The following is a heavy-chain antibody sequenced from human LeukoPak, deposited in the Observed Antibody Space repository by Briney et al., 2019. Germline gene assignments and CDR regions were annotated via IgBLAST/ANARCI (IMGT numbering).Heavy chain of an antibody. J-gene: IGHJ4*02. CDR1: GFTFSSYA. Sequence: GGSPRLSCAASGFTFSSYAMSWVRQAPGKGLEWVSGISGSGGSIYYADSVKGRFTISRDNSKNTLYLQMNSLRAEDTAVYYCAKGWSKNYFDYWGQGTLVTVSS. V-gene: IGHV3-23*01. CDR2: ISGSGGSI. CDR3: AKGWSKNYFDY.